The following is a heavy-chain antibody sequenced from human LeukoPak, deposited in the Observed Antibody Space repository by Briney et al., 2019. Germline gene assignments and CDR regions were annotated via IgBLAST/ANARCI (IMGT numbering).Heavy chain of an antibody. Sequence: ASVKVSFKASGYTFTSYGISWVRQAPGQGLEWMGWISAYNGNTNYAQKIQGRVTMTTDTSTSTAYMELRSLRSDDTAVYYCARDTMVRGVIIPHFDYWGQGTLVTVSS. CDR3: ARDTMVRGVIIPHFDY. J-gene: IGHJ4*02. V-gene: IGHV1-18*01. CDR2: ISAYNGNT. CDR1: GYTFTSYG. D-gene: IGHD3-10*01.